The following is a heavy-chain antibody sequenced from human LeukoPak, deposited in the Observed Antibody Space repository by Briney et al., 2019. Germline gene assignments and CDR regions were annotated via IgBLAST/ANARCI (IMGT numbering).Heavy chain of an antibody. Sequence: SVKVSCKASGGTFSSSVFAWVRQAPGQGLEWMGRIIPILGVAYYAQHIQGSVTITADKSTGTAYLELSSLRSEDTAVYFCARDYYDSTGYPDYWGQGTLVTVSS. CDR2: IIPILGVA. V-gene: IGHV1-69*04. J-gene: IGHJ4*02. CDR3: ARDYYDSTGYPDY. D-gene: IGHD3-22*01. CDR1: GGTFSSSV.